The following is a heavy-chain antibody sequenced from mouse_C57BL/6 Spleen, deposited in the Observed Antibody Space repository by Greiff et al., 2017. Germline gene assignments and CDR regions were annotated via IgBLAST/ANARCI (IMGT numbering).Heavy chain of an antibody. CDR3: ARKGRDEDYYALEY. J-gene: IGHJ4*01. Sequence: EVQLQQSGPELVKPGASVKIPCKASGYTFTDYNMDWVKQSPGKSLEWIGDINPDNGGTIYNQKFKGKTTLTVDKSSSTAYMELRSLTSEDTAVYYCARKGRDEDYYALEYWGQGTSVTVSS. CDR2: INPDNGGT. V-gene: IGHV1-18*01. CDR1: GYTFTDYN. D-gene: IGHD3-3*01.